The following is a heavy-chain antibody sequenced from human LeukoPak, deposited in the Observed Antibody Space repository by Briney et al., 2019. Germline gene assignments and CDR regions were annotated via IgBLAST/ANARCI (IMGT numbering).Heavy chain of an antibody. CDR3: VRHHPTVTPYYMDV. D-gene: IGHD4-17*01. CDR1: GGSIDSSNYY. V-gene: IGHV4-39*01. J-gene: IGHJ6*03. CDR2: ISYSGSS. Sequence: SETLSLTCTVSGGSIDSSNYYWGWIRQPPGKGLEWIGSISYSGSSYYNPSLKSRVTISVDTSKNQFSLKVNSVTAADTAVYYCVRHHPTVTPYYMDVWGKGTTVTISS.